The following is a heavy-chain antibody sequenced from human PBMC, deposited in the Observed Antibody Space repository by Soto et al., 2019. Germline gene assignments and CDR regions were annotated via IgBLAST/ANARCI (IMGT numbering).Heavy chain of an antibody. V-gene: IGHV5-10-1*01. CDR3: ARHVNYYETGAPAY. CDR2: IDPSDSYT. Sequence: GESLKISCKGSGYSFTSYWITWVRQMPGKGLEWMGRIDPSDSYTKYSPSFQGHVTISTDKSISTAYLQWRSLEASDTAMYYCARHVNYYETGAPAYWGQGTLVTVSS. D-gene: IGHD3-22*01. J-gene: IGHJ4*02. CDR1: GYSFTSYW.